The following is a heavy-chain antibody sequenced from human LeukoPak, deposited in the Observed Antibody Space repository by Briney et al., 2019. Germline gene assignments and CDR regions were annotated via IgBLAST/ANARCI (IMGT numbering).Heavy chain of an antibody. CDR3: ASGDSSGYYARDAFDI. D-gene: IGHD3-22*01. CDR2: IYSSGST. Sequence: PSETLSLTCTVSGGSISSYYWSWIRQPAGKGLEWIGRIYSSGSTNYNPSLKSRVTMSVDTSKNQFSLKLSSVTAADTAVYYCASGDSSGYYARDAFDIWGQGTMVTVSS. V-gene: IGHV4-4*07. J-gene: IGHJ3*02. CDR1: GGSISSYY.